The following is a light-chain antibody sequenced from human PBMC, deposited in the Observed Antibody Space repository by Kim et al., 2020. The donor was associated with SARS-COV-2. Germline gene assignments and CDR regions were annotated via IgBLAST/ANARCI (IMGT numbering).Light chain of an antibody. CDR3: TSYRSTAIAV. Sequence: QSALTQPTSVSGSPGQSITISCTGTGSDVGGYNYVSWYQQHPGKAPKLIIYDVSDRPSGISNRFSGSKSGNTASLTISGLQSDDEAHYYCTSYRSTAIAVFGGGTKVTVL. V-gene: IGLV2-14*03. CDR1: GSDVGGYNY. J-gene: IGLJ2*01. CDR2: DVS.